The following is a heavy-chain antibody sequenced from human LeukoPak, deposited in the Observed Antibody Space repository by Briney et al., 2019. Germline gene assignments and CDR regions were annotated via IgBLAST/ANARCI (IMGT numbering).Heavy chain of an antibody. CDR2: ISSSGSDI. CDR3: ARLLYYDSSGYSY. Sequence: PGGSLRLSCAASGFTFSNYEMNWVRQAPGKGLEWVSYISSSGSDISYADSVKGRFTISRDNAKDSLHLQMNSLRAEDTAVYYCARLLYYDSSGYSYWGQGTLVTVSS. CDR1: GFTFSNYE. J-gene: IGHJ4*02. V-gene: IGHV3-48*03. D-gene: IGHD3-22*01.